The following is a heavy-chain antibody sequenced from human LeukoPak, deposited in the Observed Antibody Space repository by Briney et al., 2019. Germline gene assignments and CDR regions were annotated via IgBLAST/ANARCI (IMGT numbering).Heavy chain of an antibody. J-gene: IGHJ4*02. D-gene: IGHD3-9*01. CDR1: GFTFDDYA. Sequence: GGSERLSCAASGFTFDDYAMHCVRQAPGKGLEWVSGISWNSGSIGYADSVKGRFTISRDNAKNSLYLQMNSLRAEDTALYYCAKALSYYDILTGYYDYWGQGTLVTVSS. CDR3: AKALSYYDILTGYYDY. V-gene: IGHV3-9*01. CDR2: ISWNSGSI.